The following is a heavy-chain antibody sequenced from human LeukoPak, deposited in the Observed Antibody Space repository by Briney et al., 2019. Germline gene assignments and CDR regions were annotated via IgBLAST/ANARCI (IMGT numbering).Heavy chain of an antibody. D-gene: IGHD6-19*01. CDR3: ARGPYSSGEDY. V-gene: IGHV4-59*01. CDR1: GGSISSYY. CDR2: IYYSGST. Sequence: SETLSLTCTVSGGSISSYYWSWIRQPPGKGLGWIGYIYYSGSTNYNPSLKSRVTISVDTSKNQFSLKLSSVTAADTAVYYCARGPYSSGEDYWGQGTLVTVSS. J-gene: IGHJ4*02.